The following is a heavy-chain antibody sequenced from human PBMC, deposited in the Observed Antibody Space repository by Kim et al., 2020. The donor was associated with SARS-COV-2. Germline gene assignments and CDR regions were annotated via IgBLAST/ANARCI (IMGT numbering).Heavy chain of an antibody. CDR3: ARVKRFFDLSNYYYGMDL. J-gene: IGHJ6*02. CDR1: RGTFSSYT. D-gene: IGHD3-9*01. CDR2: IIPIFGAA. Sequence: SVKVSCKASRGTFSSYTVNWVRQAPGQGLEWMGGIIPIFGAANYAHQFQGRVTITADDSSTTAYMELQSLTIEDSAIYYCARVKRFFDLSNYYYGMDLWGQGTTVTVS. V-gene: IGHV1-69*13.